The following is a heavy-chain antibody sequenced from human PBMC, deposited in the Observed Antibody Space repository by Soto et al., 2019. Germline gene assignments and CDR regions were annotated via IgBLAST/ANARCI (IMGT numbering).Heavy chain of an antibody. CDR2: VYYSGSS. V-gene: IGHV4-30-4*01. CDR1: GGSINNNDYY. Sequence: NPSETLSLTCTVSGGSINNNDYYWSWIRQTPGKGLEWIGYVYYSGSSDYIPSLKSRLSMSIDTSKNQFSLRLSSVTAADTAIYYCARMSYYYDKWYFDLWGRGTLVTVSS. D-gene: IGHD3-22*01. J-gene: IGHJ2*01. CDR3: ARMSYYYDKWYFDL.